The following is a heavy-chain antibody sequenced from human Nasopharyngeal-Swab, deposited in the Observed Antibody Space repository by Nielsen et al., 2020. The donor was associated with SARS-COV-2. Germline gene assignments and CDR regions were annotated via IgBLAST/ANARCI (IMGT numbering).Heavy chain of an antibody. Sequence: SETLSLTCTVSGGSIGSYYWNWVRQPPGKGLEWIAYVYYSGSTKYNPSLKSRVTISVDRAKNQVSLKLTSVTAADTAVYYCARGDILTPYYYMDVWGRGTTVAVSS. CDR1: GGSIGSYY. J-gene: IGHJ6*03. V-gene: IGHV4-59*01. CDR3: ARGDILTPYYYMDV. D-gene: IGHD3-9*01. CDR2: VYYSGST.